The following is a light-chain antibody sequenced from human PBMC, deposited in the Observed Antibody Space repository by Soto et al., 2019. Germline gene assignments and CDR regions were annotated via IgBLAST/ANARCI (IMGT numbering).Light chain of an antibody. J-gene: IGLJ1*01. CDR1: SSNVGAYNY. Sequence: QSALTQPPSASGSPGQSVTISCTGTSSNVGAYNYVSWYQQHPGKAPKLMISEVSKRPSGVPDRFSGSKSGNTASLTVSGLQAEDEADYYCTSYTGTSYVFGTGTKVTVL. CDR3: TSYTGTSYV. CDR2: EVS. V-gene: IGLV2-8*01.